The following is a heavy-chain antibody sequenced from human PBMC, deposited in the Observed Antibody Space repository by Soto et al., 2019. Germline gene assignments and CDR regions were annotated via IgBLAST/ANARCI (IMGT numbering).Heavy chain of an antibody. CDR1: GFTFSSYS. V-gene: IGHV3-48*02. CDR3: ARVGVDIVVVVAATPYYYGMDV. Sequence: GGSLRLSCAASGFTFSSYSMNWVRQAPGKGLEWVSYISSSSSTIYYADSVKGRFTISRDNAKNSLYLQMNSLRDEDTAVYYCARVGVDIVVVVAATPYYYGMDVWGQGTTVTVSS. J-gene: IGHJ6*02. CDR2: ISSSSSTI. D-gene: IGHD2-15*01.